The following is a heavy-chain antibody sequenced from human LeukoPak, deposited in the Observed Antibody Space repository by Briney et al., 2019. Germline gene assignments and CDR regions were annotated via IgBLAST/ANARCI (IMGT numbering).Heavy chain of an antibody. CDR2: INPNSGGT. J-gene: IGHJ3*02. V-gene: IGHV1-2*02. D-gene: IGHD3-22*01. Sequence: GASVKVSCKASGYTFTGYCMHWVRQAPGQGREWMGWINPNSGGTNYAQKFQGRVTMTRDTSISTAYMELSRLRSDDTAVYYCARDGGRYYDSSGYSEPDAFDIWGQGTMVTVSS. CDR1: GYTFTGYC. CDR3: ARDGGRYYDSSGYSEPDAFDI.